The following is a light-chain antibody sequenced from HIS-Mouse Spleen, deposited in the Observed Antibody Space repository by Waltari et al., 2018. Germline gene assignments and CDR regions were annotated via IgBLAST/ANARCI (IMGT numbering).Light chain of an antibody. Sequence: QSVLTQPPSASGTPGQRVTISCSGSSSNIGSNTVNWYQQPPGTAPKLLIYSNNQRPAGVPDRFSGSKSGTSASLAISGLQSEDEADYYCAAWDDSLVVFGGGTKLTVL. CDR2: SNN. V-gene: IGLV1-44*01. J-gene: IGLJ2*01. CDR1: SSNIGSNT. CDR3: AAWDDSLVV.